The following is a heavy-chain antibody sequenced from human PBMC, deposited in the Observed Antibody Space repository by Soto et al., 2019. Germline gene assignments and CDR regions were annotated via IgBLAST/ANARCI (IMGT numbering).Heavy chain of an antibody. CDR2: ISGSGGST. J-gene: IGHJ4*02. D-gene: IGHD3-22*01. CDR3: AKIRPSFHDYYDSSGFYSY. Sequence: GGSLRLSCAASGFTFSSYAMSWVRQAPGKGLEWVSAISGSGGSTYYADSVKGRFTISRDNSKNTLYLQMNGLRAEDTAVYYCAKIRPSFHDYYDSSGFYSYWGQGTLVTVSS. CDR1: GFTFSSYA. V-gene: IGHV3-23*01.